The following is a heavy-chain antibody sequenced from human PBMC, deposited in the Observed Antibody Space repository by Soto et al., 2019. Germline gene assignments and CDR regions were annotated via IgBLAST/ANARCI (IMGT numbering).Heavy chain of an antibody. CDR2: ISSSSSYI. J-gene: IGHJ4*02. CDR3: ARAVDCSGGSGYGFDY. V-gene: IGHV3-21*01. D-gene: IGHD2-15*01. Sequence: EVQLVESGGGLVKPGGSLRLSCAASGFTFSSYSMNWVRQAPGKGLEWVSSISSSSSYIYYADSVKGRFTISRDNAKNSLYLQMNSLRAEDTAVYYCARAVDCSGGSGYGFDYWGQGTLVTVSS. CDR1: GFTFSSYS.